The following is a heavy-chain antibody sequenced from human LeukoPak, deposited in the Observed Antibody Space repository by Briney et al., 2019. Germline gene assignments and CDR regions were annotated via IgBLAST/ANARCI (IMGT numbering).Heavy chain of an antibody. D-gene: IGHD6-13*01. J-gene: IGHJ4*02. CDR1: GFTFSSYS. Sequence: GGSLRLSCAASGFTFSSYSMNWVRQAPWKGLEWVSSISSSSSYIYYADSVKGRFTLSRENAKNSLYLQMNSLRAEDTAVYYCAGGSSSWSFDYWGQGTLVTVSS. CDR2: ISSSSSYI. CDR3: AGGSSSWSFDY. V-gene: IGHV3-21*01.